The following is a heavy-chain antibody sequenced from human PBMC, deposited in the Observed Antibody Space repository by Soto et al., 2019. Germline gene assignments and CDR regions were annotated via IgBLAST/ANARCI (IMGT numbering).Heavy chain of an antibody. CDR1: GGVISNNY. D-gene: IGHD3-10*01. CDR2: IYASGST. CDR3: AKDVYGSGNYYIPY. V-gene: IGHV4-4*07. J-gene: IGHJ4*02. Sequence: SETLSLTCSVSGGVISNNYWSWIRQPAGKGLEWIGRIYASGSTNYNPSLKSRVTMTVDTSKNQFSLKMSSVTAADTAVYYCAKDVYGSGNYYIPYWGRGTMVTVSS.